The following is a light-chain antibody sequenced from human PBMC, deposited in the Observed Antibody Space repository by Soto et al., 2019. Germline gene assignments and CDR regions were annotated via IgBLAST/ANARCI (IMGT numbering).Light chain of an antibody. CDR1: QGIRNL. V-gene: IGKV1-27*01. J-gene: IGKJ3*01. CDR3: QKYSSVPV. CDR2: AAS. Sequence: DIQMTKSPTSLSESVGARFTITCRASQGIRNLVAWYQQKPGKPPKLLIYAASTLQSGVPSRFSGSGSGTDFTLTINSLQPEDVATYSCQKYSSVPVFGPGTKVEI.